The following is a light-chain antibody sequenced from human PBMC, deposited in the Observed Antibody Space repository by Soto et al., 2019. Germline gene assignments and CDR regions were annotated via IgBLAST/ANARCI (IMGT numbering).Light chain of an antibody. CDR2: AAS. CDR3: QQYNCGPTRT. CDR1: QGISNY. J-gene: IGKJ4*01. V-gene: IGKV1-27*01. Sequence: DIQMTQSPSSLSASVGDRVTITCRASQGISNYLAWYQQKPGKVPKLLIYAASTFQSGVPSRFSGGGSGTDFPLTITSLQPEDVGTYYCQQYNCGPTRTFGGGTKVEIK.